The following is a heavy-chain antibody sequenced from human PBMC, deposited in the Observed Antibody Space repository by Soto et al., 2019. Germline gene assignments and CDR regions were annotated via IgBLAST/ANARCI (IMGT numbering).Heavy chain of an antibody. CDR2: ISGSGGST. V-gene: IGHV3-23*01. CDR3: AKIGHVDTAMAP. CDR1: GFTFSSYA. Sequence: EVQLLESGGGLVQPGGSLRLSCAASGFTFSSYAMSWVRQAPGKGLEWVSAISGSGGSTYYADSVKGRFTISRDNSKNTRYLQMNSLRAEDTAVYYCAKIGHVDTAMAPWGQGTLVTVSS. J-gene: IGHJ5*02. D-gene: IGHD5-18*01.